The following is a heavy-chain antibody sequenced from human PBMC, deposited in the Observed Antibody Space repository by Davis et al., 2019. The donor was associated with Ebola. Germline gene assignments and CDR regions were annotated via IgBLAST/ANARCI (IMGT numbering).Heavy chain of an antibody. V-gene: IGHV4-31*03. CDR2: IYYSGST. CDR3: ARGPSIANFDY. Sequence: MPSETLSLTCTVSGGSISSGGYYWSWIRQHPGKGLEWIGYIYYSGSTYYNPSLKSRVTISVDTSKNQFSLKLSSVTAADTAVYYCARGPSIANFDYWGQGTLVTVSS. D-gene: IGHD6-6*01. CDR1: GGSISSGGYY. J-gene: IGHJ4*02.